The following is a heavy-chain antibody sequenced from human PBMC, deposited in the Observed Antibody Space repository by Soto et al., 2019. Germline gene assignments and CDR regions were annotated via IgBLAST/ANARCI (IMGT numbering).Heavy chain of an antibody. CDR3: ARQSGGYYYYGMDV. V-gene: IGHV4-59*08. CDR2: IYYSGST. Sequence: SETLSLTCTVSGGSISSYYWSWIRQPPGKGLEWIGYIYYSGSTNYNPSLKSRVTISVDTSKNQFSLKLSSVTAADSAIYYCARQSGGYYYYGMDVWGQGTTVTVSS. J-gene: IGHJ6*02. CDR1: GGSISSYY. D-gene: IGHD1-26*01.